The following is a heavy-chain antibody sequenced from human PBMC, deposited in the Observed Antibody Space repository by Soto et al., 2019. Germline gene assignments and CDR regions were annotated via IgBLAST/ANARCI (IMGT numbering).Heavy chain of an antibody. J-gene: IGHJ5*02. V-gene: IGHV3-64D*06. Sequence: GGSLRRSCSASGFTFSQFCMNWVRQAPGKGLEYVSVISSDGGTTYYAGSVKGRFSISRDNSRGTLLLQMSSLRLEDSGIYYCVKCGGNKEISFAKNWFDPWGQGTLVTV. D-gene: IGHD3-16*01. CDR1: GFTFSQFC. CDR2: ISSDGGTT. CDR3: VKCGGNKEISFAKNWFDP.